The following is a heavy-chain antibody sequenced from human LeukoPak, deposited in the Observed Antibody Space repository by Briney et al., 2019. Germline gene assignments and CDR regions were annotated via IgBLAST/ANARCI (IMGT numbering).Heavy chain of an antibody. Sequence: GGSVRLSCAASGFTFSSYSMNWVRQAPGKGLEWVSPISSSSSYIYYADSVEGRFTISRDNAKNSLYLQMNSLRAEDTAVYYSGSDDYYHGSGSPVDYGGQGTLVTVSS. CDR3: GSDDYYHGSGSPVDY. D-gene: IGHD3-10*01. CDR2: ISSSSSYI. V-gene: IGHV3-21*01. CDR1: GFTFSSYS. J-gene: IGHJ4*02.